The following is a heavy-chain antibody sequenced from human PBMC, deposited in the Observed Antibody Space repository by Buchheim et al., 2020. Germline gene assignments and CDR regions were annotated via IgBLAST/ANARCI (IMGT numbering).Heavy chain of an antibody. CDR2: ISYDGSNK. Sequence: QVQLVESGGGVVQPGRSLRLSCAASGFTFSSYGMHWVRQAPGKGLEWVAVISYDGSNKYYADSVKGRFTISRDNSKNTLYLQMNSLRAEDTAVYYCAKDGMTLLYYVDYWGQGTL. CDR1: GFTFSSYG. D-gene: IGHD1-26*01. J-gene: IGHJ4*02. CDR3: AKDGMTLLYYVDY. V-gene: IGHV3-30*18.